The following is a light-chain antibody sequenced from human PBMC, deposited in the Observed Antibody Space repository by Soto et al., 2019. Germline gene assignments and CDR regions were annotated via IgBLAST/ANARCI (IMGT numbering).Light chain of an antibody. CDR3: GTWDSSLSAAV. J-gene: IGLJ2*01. CDR1: NSNIGNNY. Sequence: QSVLTQPPSVSAAPGQKVIISCSGNNSNIGNNYVSWYRQFPGTAPKLVIDDDDERPSGVPDRFSGSKSGTSATLGITGLQTADEADYYCGTWDSSLSAAVFGGGTKLTVL. V-gene: IGLV1-51*01. CDR2: DDD.